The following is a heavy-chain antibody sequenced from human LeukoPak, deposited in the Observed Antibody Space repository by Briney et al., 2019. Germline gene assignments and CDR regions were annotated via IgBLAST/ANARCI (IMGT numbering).Heavy chain of an antibody. CDR2: FDPENAEI. Sequence: ASVKVSCKLSGNTLRELPIQWVRQAGGKGLEWMAGFDPENAEIVYAQKFQGRVTMTEDTSTNTAYMELTSLTCDDTALYYCATRGSDFWSGFDYWGQGTQVTVSS. CDR1: GNTLRELP. D-gene: IGHD3-3*01. V-gene: IGHV1-24*01. CDR3: ATRGSDFWSGFDY. J-gene: IGHJ4*02.